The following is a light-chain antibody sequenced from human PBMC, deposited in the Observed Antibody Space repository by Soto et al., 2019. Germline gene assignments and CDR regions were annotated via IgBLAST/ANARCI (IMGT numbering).Light chain of an antibody. CDR1: QSVIY. CDR2: GAS. Sequence: EIVLTQSPGTLSLSPGERATLSCRASQSVIYLAWYQQKPGQAPRLLFYGASNRATGIPGRFSGSGSGTDFTLTISRMEPEAAAVYYCHPYGIVPWTFGQGTKVEIK. J-gene: IGKJ1*01. V-gene: IGKV3-20*01. CDR3: HPYGIVPWT.